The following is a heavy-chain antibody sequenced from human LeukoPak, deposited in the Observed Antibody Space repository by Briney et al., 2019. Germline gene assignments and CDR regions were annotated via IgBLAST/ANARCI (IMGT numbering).Heavy chain of an antibody. CDR2: IYTTGST. Sequence: SETLSLTCTVSGVSIANTFYYWNWLRQPAGKGLEWIGRIYTTGSTDYNPSLKSRVTTSLDRARNQFSLKLSSVTAADTAGYYWARRQDGHDYWGQGTLVTVS. CDR1: GVSIANTFYY. CDR3: ARRQDGHDY. J-gene: IGHJ4*03. V-gene: IGHV4-61*02.